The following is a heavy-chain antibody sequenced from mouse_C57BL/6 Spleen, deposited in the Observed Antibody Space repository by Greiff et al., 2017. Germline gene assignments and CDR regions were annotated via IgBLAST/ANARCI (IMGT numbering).Heavy chain of an antibody. V-gene: IGHV1-22*01. J-gene: IGHJ2*01. CDR3: TREDYYGSSFFDY. D-gene: IGHD1-1*01. CDR1: GYTFTDYN. Sequence: EVQLQQSGPELVKPGASVKMSCKASGYTFTDYNMHWVKQSHGKSLEWIGYINPNNGGTSYNQKFKGKATLTVNKSSSTAYMELRSLTSEDSAVYYCTREDYYGSSFFDYWGQGTTLTVSS. CDR2: INPNNGGT.